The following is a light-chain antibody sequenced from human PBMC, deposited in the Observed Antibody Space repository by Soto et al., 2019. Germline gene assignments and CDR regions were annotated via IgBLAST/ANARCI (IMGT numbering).Light chain of an antibody. J-gene: IGKJ1*01. Sequence: ETVMTQSPVTLSVSPGERATLSCRASQRVSSNLAWYQQKPGQAPRLLIYGASTRATGIPARFSGSGSGTEFTLTIRSLQSEDFAVYYCQHYNDWPRWTFGQGTKVEIK. V-gene: IGKV3-15*01. CDR2: GAS. CDR3: QHYNDWPRWT. CDR1: QRVSSN.